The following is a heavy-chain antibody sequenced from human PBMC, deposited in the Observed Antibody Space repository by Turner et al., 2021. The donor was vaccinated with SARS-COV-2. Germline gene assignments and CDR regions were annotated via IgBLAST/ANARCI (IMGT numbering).Heavy chain of an antibody. CDR1: GFTVSSHY. Sequence: VQLVESGGGLVQPGGSLRLSCAASGFTVSSHYMSWVRQAPGKGLEWVSVIYSGGSTYYADSVKGRFTISRDNSKNTLYLQMNSLRAEDTAVYYCARDLMEVGGMDVWGQGTTVTVSS. CDR3: ARDLMEVGGMDV. CDR2: IYSGGST. D-gene: IGHD3-3*01. J-gene: IGHJ6*02. V-gene: IGHV3-53*01.